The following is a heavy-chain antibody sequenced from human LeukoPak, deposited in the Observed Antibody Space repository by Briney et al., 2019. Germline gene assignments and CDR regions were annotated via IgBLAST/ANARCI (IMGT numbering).Heavy chain of an antibody. V-gene: IGHV3-23*01. D-gene: IGHD2-8*02. CDR2: ISGSGDTT. J-gene: IGHJ4*02. CDR3: AKERASTGYFDY. CDR1: GFSFSSYS. Sequence: PGGSLTLSCAASGFSFSSYSMSWVRQAPGKGLEWVSAISGSGDTTYYADSVKGRFTISRDNSKNTLYLQVNSLRAEDTAVYDCAKERASTGYFDYWGQGTLVTVSS.